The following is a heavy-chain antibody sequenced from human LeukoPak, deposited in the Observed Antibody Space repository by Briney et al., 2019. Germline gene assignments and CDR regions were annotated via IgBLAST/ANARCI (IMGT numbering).Heavy chain of an antibody. Sequence: ASVKVSCKASGYTFISYGISWVRQAPGQGLEWMGWISAYNGNTNYAQKLRGRVTMTTDTSTSTAYMELRSLRSDDTAVYYCARDYGSQYYYYMDVWGKGTTVTISS. CDR1: GYTFISYG. CDR3: ARDYGSQYYYYMDV. D-gene: IGHD3-10*01. J-gene: IGHJ6*03. CDR2: ISAYNGNT. V-gene: IGHV1-18*01.